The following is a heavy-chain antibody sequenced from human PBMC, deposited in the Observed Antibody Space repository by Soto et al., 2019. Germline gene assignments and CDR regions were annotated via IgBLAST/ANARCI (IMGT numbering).Heavy chain of an antibody. D-gene: IGHD3-16*01. J-gene: IGHJ5*02. Sequence: EVHLVESGGVLVKPGGSLRLSCAASGFTFRSYSMNLVRQAPGQGLEWVSSISSSSTSIYYADSLKARFTISRDNDKNSLIRQMKSLRAEDTDVYYGAGGSSVTQGGRWFHPWGRGTLVPVS. CDR1: GFTFRSYS. CDR2: ISSSSTSI. V-gene: IGHV3-21*01. CDR3: AGGSSVTQGGRWFHP.